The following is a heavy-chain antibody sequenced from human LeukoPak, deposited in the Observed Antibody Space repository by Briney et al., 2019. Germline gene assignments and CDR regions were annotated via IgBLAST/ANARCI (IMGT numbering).Heavy chain of an antibody. CDR3: ARHTLGDYYYYYYYGMDV. V-gene: IGHV4-39*01. J-gene: IGHJ6*02. CDR2: IYYSGST. Sequence: SGTLSLTCAVSGGSISSSSYYWGWIRQPPGKGLEWIGSIYYSGSTYYNPSLKSRVTISVDTSKNQFSLKLSSVTAADTAVYYCARHTLGDYYYYYYYGMDVWGQGTTVTVSS. CDR1: GGSISSSSYY. D-gene: IGHD4-17*01.